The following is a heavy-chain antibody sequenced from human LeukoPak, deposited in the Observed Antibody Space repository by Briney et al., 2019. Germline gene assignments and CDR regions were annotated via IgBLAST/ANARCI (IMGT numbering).Heavy chain of an antibody. V-gene: IGHV4-34*01. CDR2: XXHSGST. J-gene: IGHJ5*02. CDR3: ARGRIRSGGSHNWFDP. Sequence: SETLSLTCAVYGGSFSGYYWSWIRQPPGKGLXXXXXXXHSGSTNYNPSLKSRVTISVDTSKNQFSLKLSSVTAADTAVYYCARGRIRSGGSHNWFDPWGQGTLVTVSS. CDR1: GGSFSGYY. D-gene: IGHD2-15*01.